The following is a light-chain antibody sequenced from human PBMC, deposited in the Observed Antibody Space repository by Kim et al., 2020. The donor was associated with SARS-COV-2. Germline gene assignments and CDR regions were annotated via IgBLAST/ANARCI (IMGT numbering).Light chain of an antibody. V-gene: IGLV3-1*01. Sequence: ESPGQTASITCSGDKLGDKYACWYQQKPGQSPVLVIYQDSKRPSGIPERFSGSNSGNTATLTISGTQAMDEADYYCQAWDSSTVVFGGGTKVTVL. CDR3: QAWDSSTVV. CDR1: KLGDKY. CDR2: QDS. J-gene: IGLJ2*01.